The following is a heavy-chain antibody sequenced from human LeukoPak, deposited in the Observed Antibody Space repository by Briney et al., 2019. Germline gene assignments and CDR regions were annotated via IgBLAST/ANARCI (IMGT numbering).Heavy chain of an antibody. CDR2: INSDGSST. D-gene: IGHD6-19*01. CDR3: ARARSGWYASPLGY. V-gene: IGHV3-74*01. J-gene: IGHJ4*02. Sequence: GGSLRLSCAASGVTFSSYWMHWVRQAPGKGLVWVSRINSDGSSTSYADSVKGRFTISGDNAKNTLYLPMNSLRAEGTAVYYCARARSGWYASPLGYWGQGTLVTVSS. CDR1: GVTFSSYW.